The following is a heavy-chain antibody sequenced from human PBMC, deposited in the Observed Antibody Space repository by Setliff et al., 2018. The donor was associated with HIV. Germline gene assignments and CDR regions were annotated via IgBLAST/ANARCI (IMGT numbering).Heavy chain of an antibody. CDR2: IYYSGSA. CDR1: GGSISSGGYY. D-gene: IGHD3-16*02. CDR3: AREEYSYIDF. J-gene: IGHJ4*02. V-gene: IGHV4-31*03. Sequence: TLSLTCTVSGGSISSGGYYWSWIRQHPEKGLEWIGYIYYSGSAYYNPSLKSRVTISRDPSKNQLSLNLNSVTAADTAVYYCAREEYSYIDFWGQGTLVTVSS.